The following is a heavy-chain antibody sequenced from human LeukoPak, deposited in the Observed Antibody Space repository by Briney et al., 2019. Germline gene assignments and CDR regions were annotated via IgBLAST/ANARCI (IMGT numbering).Heavy chain of an antibody. CDR1: GFTFDDYA. D-gene: IGHD2-15*01. CDR3: AKDKGGPFDY. J-gene: IGHJ4*02. CDR2: ISWDGGST. Sequence: GGSLRLSCAASGFTFDDYAVHWVRQAPGKGLEWVSLISWDGGSTYYADSVKGRFTISRDNSKNSLYLQMNSLRAEDTALYYCAKDKGGPFDYWGQGTLATVSS. V-gene: IGHV3-43D*03.